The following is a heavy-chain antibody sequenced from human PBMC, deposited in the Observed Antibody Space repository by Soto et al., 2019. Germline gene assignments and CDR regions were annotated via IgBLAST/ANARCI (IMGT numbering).Heavy chain of an antibody. J-gene: IGHJ4*02. CDR2: TYYRSRWYD. Sequence: SQTLLLTCAISGDSVSSNSAAWNWIRQSPSRGLEWLGRTYYRSRWYDDYAESVRGRIAVNPDTSKNQFSLQLNSVTPEDTAVYFCARANDPSGNYIQYFDYWGQGTLVTVSS. V-gene: IGHV6-1*01. CDR1: GDSVSSNSAA. CDR3: ARANDPSGNYIQYFDY. D-gene: IGHD3-22*01.